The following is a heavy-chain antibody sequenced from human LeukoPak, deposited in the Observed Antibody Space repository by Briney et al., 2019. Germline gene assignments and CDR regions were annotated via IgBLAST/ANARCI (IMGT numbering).Heavy chain of an antibody. CDR1: GFTFSTYW. Sequence: GSLGLSCAASGFTFSTYWMSWVRQAPGKGLEWVTNIHPDGNEKYYVDSVKGRFTISRDNVKNSLYLQMNSLRVEDTAVYYCARGDDFSGDYWGQGTLVTVSS. CDR3: ARGDDFSGDY. CDR2: IHPDGNEK. D-gene: IGHD3/OR15-3a*01. V-gene: IGHV3-7*04. J-gene: IGHJ4*02.